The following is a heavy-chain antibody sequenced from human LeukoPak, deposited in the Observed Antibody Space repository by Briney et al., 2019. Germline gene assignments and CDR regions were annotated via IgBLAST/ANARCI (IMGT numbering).Heavy chain of an antibody. V-gene: IGHV1-69*05. J-gene: IGHJ3*02. Sequence: RASVKVSCKASGGTFSSYAISWVRQAPGQGLEWMGGIIPIFGTANYAQKFQGRVTITTDESTSTAYMELSSLRSEDTAVYYCASPPDSSSAIFYPRDAFDIWGQGTMVTVSS. CDR2: IIPIFGTA. CDR3: ASPPDSSSAIFYPRDAFDI. CDR1: GGTFSSYA. D-gene: IGHD6-6*01.